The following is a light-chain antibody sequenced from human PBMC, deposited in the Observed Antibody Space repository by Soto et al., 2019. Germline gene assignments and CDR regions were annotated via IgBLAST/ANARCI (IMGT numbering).Light chain of an antibody. CDR3: QQYGSSSIT. J-gene: IGKJ5*01. CDR2: GAS. CDR1: QSVSSSY. Sequence: EIVLTQSPGTLSLSPGERATLSCRASQSVSSSYLAWYQQKPGQAPRLLIYGASSRATGIPDRFSGSGSGTDFALTISQLEPEDFAVYYCQQYGSSSITFGQGTRLEIK. V-gene: IGKV3-20*01.